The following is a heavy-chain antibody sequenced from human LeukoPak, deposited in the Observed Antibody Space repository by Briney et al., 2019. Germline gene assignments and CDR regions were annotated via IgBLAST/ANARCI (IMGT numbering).Heavy chain of an antibody. CDR3: AKDRIIISFGDVSKH. CDR1: GFTFSVYS. V-gene: IGHV3-30*18. CDR2: ISHDEATQ. D-gene: IGHD3-10*01. J-gene: IGHJ1*01. Sequence: GGSLRLSCAASGFTFSVYSMNWVRQAPGKGLEWVALISHDEATQHYADSVKGRFTISRDNSKNTLYLQMNNLRVDDTAVYYCAKDRIIISFGDVSKHWGQGTLVTVSS.